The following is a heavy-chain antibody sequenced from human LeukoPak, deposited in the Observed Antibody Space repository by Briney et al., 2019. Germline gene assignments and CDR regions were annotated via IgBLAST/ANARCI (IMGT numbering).Heavy chain of an antibody. J-gene: IGHJ3*02. V-gene: IGHV4-4*07. CDR3: ARESYYYDSSGYYSDAFDI. CDR2: IYTSGST. Sequence: PSETLSLTCTVSGGSISSYYWSWIRQPAGKGLEWIGRIYTSGSTNYNPSLKSRVTMSVDTSENQFSLKLSSVTAADTAVYYCARESYYYDSSGYYSDAFDIWGQGTMVTVSS. CDR1: GGSISSYY. D-gene: IGHD3-22*01.